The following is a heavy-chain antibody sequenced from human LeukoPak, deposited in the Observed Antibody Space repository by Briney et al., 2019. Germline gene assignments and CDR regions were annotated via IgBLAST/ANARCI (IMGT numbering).Heavy chain of an antibody. CDR1: GGYINTANYY. D-gene: IGHD4-17*01. V-gene: IGHV4-30-4*08. Sequence: KPSQTLSLTCNVSGGYINTANYYWTWIRQPPGKGLEWIGYISYSGTPYSNPSLNSRVTISLDTSKNQFSLRLNSVTAADTAMYYCARDRYGDFEDSWGQGTLVTVSS. J-gene: IGHJ4*02. CDR2: ISYSGTP. CDR3: ARDRYGDFEDS.